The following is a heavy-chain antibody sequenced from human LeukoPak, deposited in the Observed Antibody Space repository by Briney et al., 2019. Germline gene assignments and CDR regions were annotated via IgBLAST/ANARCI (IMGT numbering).Heavy chain of an antibody. CDR3: ARGRYCSSTSCLPGDY. D-gene: IGHD2-2*01. Sequence: GASVKVSCKATGYTFTGYYMHWVRQAPGQGLEWMGWINPNSGGTNYAQKFQGRVTMTRDTSISTAYMELSRLRSDDTAVYYCARGRYCSSTSCLPGDYWGQGTLVTVSS. CDR2: INPNSGGT. CDR1: GYTFTGYY. V-gene: IGHV1-2*02. J-gene: IGHJ4*02.